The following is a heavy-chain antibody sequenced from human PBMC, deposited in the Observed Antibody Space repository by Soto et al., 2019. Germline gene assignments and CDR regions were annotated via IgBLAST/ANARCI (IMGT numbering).Heavy chain of an antibody. Sequence: SESLSLTCSVSGYSVTSSDYYWAWIRQPPGKGLEWIGSMFYSGLTYYNPSLKSRVTLSVDTSKNQFSVRLNSVTAADTAVYYCAPLSVSLSGPYGIHVWGQGTTVTVSS. CDR1: GYSVTSSDYY. V-gene: IGHV4-39*01. J-gene: IGHJ6*02. CDR2: MFYSGLT. CDR3: APLSVSLSGPYGIHV. D-gene: IGHD2-15*01.